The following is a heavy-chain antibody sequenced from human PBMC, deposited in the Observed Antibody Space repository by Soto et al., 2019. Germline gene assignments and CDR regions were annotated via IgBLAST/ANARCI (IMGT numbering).Heavy chain of an antibody. D-gene: IGHD2-2*01. V-gene: IGHV1-69*12. CDR3: ARHDCISTSCYYYYYYCMDV. CDR2: IIPIFGTA. Sequence: QVQLVQSGAEVKKPGSSVKVSCKASGGTFRSYAISWVRQAPGQGLEWMGGIIPIFGTANYAQKFQGRVTITADESNSTAYVALSSLISEDTAVYYCARHDCISTSCYYYYYYCMDVWGQGTTVTVSS. CDR1: GGTFRSYA. J-gene: IGHJ6*02.